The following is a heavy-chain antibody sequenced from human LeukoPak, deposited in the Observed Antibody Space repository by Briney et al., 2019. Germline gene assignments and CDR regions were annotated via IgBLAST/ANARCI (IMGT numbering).Heavy chain of an antibody. CDR3: ARRKVAAEIDY. V-gene: IGHV4-34*01. CDR1: GGSFSGYY. CDR2: INHSGST. Sequence: PSETLSLTCAVYGGSFSGYYWSWIRQPPGKGLEWIGEINHSGSTNYNPSLKSRVTLSVDTSKNQFSLKVISVTAADTAVYYCARRKVAAEIDYWGQGTLVTVSS. J-gene: IGHJ4*02. D-gene: IGHD6-25*01.